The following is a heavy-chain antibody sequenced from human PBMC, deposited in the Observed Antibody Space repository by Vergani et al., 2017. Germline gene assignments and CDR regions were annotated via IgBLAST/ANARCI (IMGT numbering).Heavy chain of an antibody. Sequence: EVQLLESGGGLVQPGGSLRLSCAASEFTFDDYAMHWVRQAPGKGLEWVSGISWNSGSIGYADSVKGRFTISRDNAKNSLYLQMNILRAEDTALYYCAKVNSLNYYGSGSGIFDYWGQGTLVTVSS. CDR3: AKVNSLNYYGSGSGIFDY. D-gene: IGHD3-10*01. CDR1: EFTFDDYA. J-gene: IGHJ4*02. CDR2: ISWNSGSI. V-gene: IGHV3-9*01.